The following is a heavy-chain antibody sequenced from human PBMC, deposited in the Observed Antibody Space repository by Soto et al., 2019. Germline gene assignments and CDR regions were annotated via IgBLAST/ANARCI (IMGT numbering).Heavy chain of an antibody. CDR2: IYYSGST. V-gene: IGHV4-39*01. Sequence: QLQLQESGPGLVKPSETLSLTCSVSGGSISSSSYYWGWIRQPPGKGLQWIGTIYYSGSTYYNPSLKSRVTISVDTSKNQFSLKLSCVTAADTAVYYCASSDGGSTIDYWGQGALVTVSS. J-gene: IGHJ4*02. CDR1: GGSISSSSYY. CDR3: ASSDGGSTIDY.